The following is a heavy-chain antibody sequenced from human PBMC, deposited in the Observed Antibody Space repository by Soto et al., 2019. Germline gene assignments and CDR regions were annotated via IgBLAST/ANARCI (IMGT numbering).Heavy chain of an antibody. CDR3: AEGGVFTIFGGR. Sequence: PGGSLRLSCAGSGFTFSRYSMNWVRQAPGKGLEWLSYIDTTGGTIYYAGSVKGRFIISRDNAKNSVFLQMNSLRDEDTALYYCAEGGVFTIFGGRRGQGTLVHVSS. CDR2: IDTTGGTI. CDR1: GFTFSRYS. J-gene: IGHJ4*01. V-gene: IGHV3-48*02. D-gene: IGHD3-10*02.